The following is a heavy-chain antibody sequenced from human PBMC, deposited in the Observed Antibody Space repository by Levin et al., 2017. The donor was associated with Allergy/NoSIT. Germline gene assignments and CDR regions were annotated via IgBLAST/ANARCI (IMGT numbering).Heavy chain of an antibody. Sequence: KPGGSLRLSCTVSGGSINNGDCYWSWIRQPPGKGPEWIGYIYYTGSTSYNPSLKSRVSISLDASKNQFSLKLSSVTAADTALYYCARDPLGYYDRRDISHAFDIWGQGAMVTVSS. V-gene: IGHV4-30-4*08. CDR3: ARDPLGYYDRRDISHAFDI. CDR1: GGSINNGDCY. D-gene: IGHD3-22*01. CDR2: IYYTGST. J-gene: IGHJ3*02.